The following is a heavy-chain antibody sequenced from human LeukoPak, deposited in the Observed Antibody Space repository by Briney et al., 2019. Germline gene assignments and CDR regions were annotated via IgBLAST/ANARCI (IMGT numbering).Heavy chain of an antibody. V-gene: IGHV4-4*02. D-gene: IGHD6-19*01. CDR1: GGSISSSNW. Sequence: MPSETLSLTCAVSGGSISSSNWWSWVRQPPGKGLEWIGEIYYSGSTNYDPSLKSRVTISVDKSKNQFSLKLSSVTAADTAVYYRARDLNSGPELNWFDPWGQGTLVTVSS. CDR3: ARDLNSGPELNWFDP. CDR2: IYYSGST. J-gene: IGHJ5*02.